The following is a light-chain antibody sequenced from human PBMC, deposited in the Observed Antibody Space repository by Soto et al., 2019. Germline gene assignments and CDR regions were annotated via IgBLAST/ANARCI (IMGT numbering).Light chain of an antibody. CDR3: QQYYSYPPVT. Sequence: AIRMTQSPSSLSASTGDRVTITCRASQGISSYLAWYQQKPGKAPKLLIYAASTLQSGVPARLSGSGSGTDFTLTISCLQSEDFATYYCQQYYSYPPVTFGPGTKVDIK. CDR1: QGISSY. J-gene: IGKJ3*01. CDR2: AAS. V-gene: IGKV1-8*01.